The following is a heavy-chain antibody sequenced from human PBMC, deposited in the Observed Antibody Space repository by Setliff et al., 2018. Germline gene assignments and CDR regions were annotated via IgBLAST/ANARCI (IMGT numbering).Heavy chain of an antibody. J-gene: IGHJ4*02. CDR1: GESFSGHY. CDR2: INHSGST. D-gene: IGHD2-21*02. CDR3: ARGFDVCGGGACYTDGPYYFDY. Sequence: PSETLSLPCAVYGESFSGHYWSWIRQPPGKGLEWIGEINHSGSTNYNPSLKSRVTISVDTSKNQFSLKLSAVAAADTAVYYCARGFDVCGGGACYTDGPYYFDYWGLGTLVTVSS. V-gene: IGHV4-34*01.